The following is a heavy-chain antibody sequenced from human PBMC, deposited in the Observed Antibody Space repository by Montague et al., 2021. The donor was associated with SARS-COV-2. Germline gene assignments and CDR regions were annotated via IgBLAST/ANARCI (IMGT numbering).Heavy chain of an antibody. CDR2: ITGSGGSR. CDR3: ASGGSGTYYPDYYGMDV. J-gene: IGHJ6*02. V-gene: IGHV3-48*03. D-gene: IGHD3-10*01. CDR1: GFIFSNYE. Sequence: SLRLSFTASGFIFSNYEMNWFRQAPGKGLEWVSYITGSGGSRYCADSVKGRFTISRDNAKNSLYLQMNSLRAEDTAIYYCASGGSGTYYPDYYGMDVWGQGTTVTVSS.